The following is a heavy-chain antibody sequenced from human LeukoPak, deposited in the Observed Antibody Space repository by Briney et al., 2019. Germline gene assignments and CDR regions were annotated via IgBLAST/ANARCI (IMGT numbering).Heavy chain of an antibody. J-gene: IGHJ6*04. D-gene: IGHD3-10*02. Sequence: GGSLRLSCAASGFTFNDYYMSWIRQAPGKGLEWISYISRSGDTIYYADSVKGRFIISRDNAKNSLYLQMNSLRAEDTAVYYCAELGITMIGGVWGKGTTVTISS. CDR2: ISRSGDTI. CDR1: GFTFNDYY. CDR3: AELGITMIGGV. V-gene: IGHV3-11*04.